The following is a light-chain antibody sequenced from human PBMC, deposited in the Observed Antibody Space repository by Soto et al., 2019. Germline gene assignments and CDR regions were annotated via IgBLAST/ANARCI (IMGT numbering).Light chain of an antibody. J-gene: IGKJ1*01. V-gene: IGKV1-39*01. Sequence: DLQMTQSPSSLSASVGDRVIITCRAGQSISRYLNWYQQKPGKAPKLLIYAASSLQSGVPSRFSGSGTGTDFTLTIRSLQPEDFATYYCQQSYSTPPWTFGQGTKVETK. CDR3: QQSYSTPPWT. CDR1: QSISRY. CDR2: AAS.